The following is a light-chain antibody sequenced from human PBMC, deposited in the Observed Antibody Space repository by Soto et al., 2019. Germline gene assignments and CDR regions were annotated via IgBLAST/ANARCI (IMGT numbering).Light chain of an antibody. CDR3: QQYNTFWT. V-gene: IGKV1-5*01. J-gene: IGKJ1*01. CDR1: QTISSW. CDR2: DVS. Sequence: GERGSITFRVSQTISSWLAWYQQKPGKAPKLLIYDVSSLESGVPSRFSGSGSGTEFTLTISRLQPDDFATYYRQQYNTFWTFGKGTKVDIK.